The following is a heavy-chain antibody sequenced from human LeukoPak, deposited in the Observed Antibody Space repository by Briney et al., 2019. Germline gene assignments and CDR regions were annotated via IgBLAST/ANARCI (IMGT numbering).Heavy chain of an antibody. CDR3: AKDRLSAAGANDY. D-gene: IGHD6-13*01. CDR2: ISGSDGST. CDR1: GFTFSSYG. J-gene: IGHJ4*02. V-gene: IGHV3-23*01. Sequence: AGGSLRLSCAASGFTFSSYGMTWVRQAPGKGLEWVSTISGSDGSTYYADSVKGRFAISRDNSKNTLYLQMNSLRAEDSAIYYCAKDRLSAAGANDYWGQGTLVTVSS.